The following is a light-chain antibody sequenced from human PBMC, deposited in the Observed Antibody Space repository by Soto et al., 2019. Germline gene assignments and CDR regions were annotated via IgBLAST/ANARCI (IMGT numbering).Light chain of an antibody. CDR2: GAS. V-gene: IGKV3-15*01. CDR1: QSVSTK. CDR3: QQYNIWPLWT. J-gene: IGKJ1*01. Sequence: EILMTQSPATLSVSPGETATLSCRASQSVSTKLAWYQQKPGQAPRLLINGASTRATGVPARFSGWGSGTEFTLTISSLQSEDFAVYFCQQYNIWPLWTFGQGTKVDIK.